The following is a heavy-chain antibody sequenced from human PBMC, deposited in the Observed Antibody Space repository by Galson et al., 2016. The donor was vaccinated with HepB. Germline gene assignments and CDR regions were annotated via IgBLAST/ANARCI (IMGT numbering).Heavy chain of an antibody. J-gene: IGHJ5*02. CDR1: GYIFSKYG. Sequence: SVKVSCKASGYIFSKYGINWVRQAPGQGLEWMGWISENNDTKKYAQKFQGRVTLTTDTSTSTAYMELRSLRSDDTAVYYRATSGYYPNWFDPWGQGTLGTVSS. CDR3: ATSGYYPNWFDP. CDR2: ISENNDTK. V-gene: IGHV1-18*01. D-gene: IGHD3-22*01.